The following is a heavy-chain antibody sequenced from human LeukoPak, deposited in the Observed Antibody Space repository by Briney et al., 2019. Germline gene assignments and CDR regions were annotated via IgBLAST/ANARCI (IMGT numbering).Heavy chain of an antibody. Sequence: CLRLSCMASGLTLGEYAMSWVGPARGKGLEWVGFIRSKAYGGTTEYAASVESRLSISRDDSKSIAYLQMNSLRTEDTAVFYCTRDCSGGSCWGDAFDIWGQGTMVTVSS. CDR3: TRDCSGGSCWGDAFDI. J-gene: IGHJ3*02. V-gene: IGHV3-49*04. CDR1: GLTLGEYA. CDR2: IRSKAYGGTT. D-gene: IGHD2-15*01.